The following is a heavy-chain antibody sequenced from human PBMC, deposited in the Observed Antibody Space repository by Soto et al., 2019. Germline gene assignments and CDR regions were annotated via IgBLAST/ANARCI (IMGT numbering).Heavy chain of an antibody. J-gene: IGHJ2*01. Sequence: EVQLVESGGGLVQPGGSLRLSCAASGFTFSSYSMNWVHQAPGKGLEWVSYISSSSSTIYYADSVKGRFTISRDNAKNSLYLQMNSLRDEDTAVYYCARDGGYSYGNYWYFDLWGRGTLVTVSS. CDR1: GFTFSSYS. D-gene: IGHD5-18*01. V-gene: IGHV3-48*02. CDR3: ARDGGYSYGNYWYFDL. CDR2: ISSSSSTI.